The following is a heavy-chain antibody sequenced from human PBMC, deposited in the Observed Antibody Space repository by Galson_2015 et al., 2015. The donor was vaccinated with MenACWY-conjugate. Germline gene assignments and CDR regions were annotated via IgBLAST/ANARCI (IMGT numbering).Heavy chain of an antibody. CDR3: ARDGGGGTPFDC. CDR1: GFTIGRYW. Sequence: SLRLSCAASGFTIGRYWIHWVRQVPGKRPVWISCITVDATNTEFADSAKGRFALSRDNARNTVYLQMNSLTAEDTAVYYCARDGGGGTPFDCWGQGTLVTVSS. D-gene: IGHD1-26*01. J-gene: IGHJ4*02. V-gene: IGHV3-74*03. CDR2: ITVDATNT.